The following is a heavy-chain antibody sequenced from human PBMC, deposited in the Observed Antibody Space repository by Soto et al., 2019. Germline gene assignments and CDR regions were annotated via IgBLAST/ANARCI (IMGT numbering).Heavy chain of an antibody. V-gene: IGHV1-3*01. Sequence: GASVKVSCKASGYTFTSYAIHWVRQAPGQRLEWMGWINAGNGNTKYSQKFQGRVTITRDTSASTAYMELSSLRSEDTAVYYCARVAGIPYWNNSSAPWYYFDYWGQGTLVTVSS. J-gene: IGHJ4*02. D-gene: IGHD1-1*01. CDR3: ARVAGIPYWNNSSAPWYYFDY. CDR1: GYTFTSYA. CDR2: INAGNGNT.